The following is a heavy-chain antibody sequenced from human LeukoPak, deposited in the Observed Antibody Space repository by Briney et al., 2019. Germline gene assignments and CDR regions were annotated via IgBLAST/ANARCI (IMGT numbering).Heavy chain of an antibody. D-gene: IGHD1-1*01. CDR1: GGSISSYY. CDR3: ARDDYDWNIDRYYYMDV. Sequence: SETLSLTCTVSGGSISSYYWSWIRQPAGKGLEWIGRIYTSGSTNYNPSLKSRVTISVDTSKNQFSLKLSSVTAADTAVYYCARDDYDWNIDRYYYMDVRGKGTTVTVSS. V-gene: IGHV4-4*07. J-gene: IGHJ6*03. CDR2: IYTSGST.